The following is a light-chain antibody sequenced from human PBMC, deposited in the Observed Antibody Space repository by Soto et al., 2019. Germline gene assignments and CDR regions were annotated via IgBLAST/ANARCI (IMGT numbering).Light chain of an antibody. CDR3: QQYGTSRA. Sequence: EIVMTQSPATLSVSPGERATLSCRASQSVSSNLAWYQQKPGQAPRLLIYGASTRATGIPARFSGSGSGTDFTLTISRLEPEDFAVYYCQQYGTSRAFGQGTKV. J-gene: IGKJ1*01. CDR1: QSVSSN. V-gene: IGKV3-15*01. CDR2: GAS.